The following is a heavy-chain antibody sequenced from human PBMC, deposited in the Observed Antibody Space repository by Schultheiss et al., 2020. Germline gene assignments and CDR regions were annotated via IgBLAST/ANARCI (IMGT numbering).Heavy chain of an antibody. CDR2: ISSSGSSI. CDR1: GFTFSDYF. CDR3: ARCFDSSGHYQVEAFDI. J-gene: IGHJ3*02. D-gene: IGHD3-22*01. Sequence: GESLKISCAASGFTFSDYFMAWIRQAPGKGLELVSYISSSGSSIYYADSVKGRLTISRDNAKNSLNLQMNSLRAEDTAVYYCARCFDSSGHYQVEAFDIWGQGTTVTVSS. V-gene: IGHV3-11*01.